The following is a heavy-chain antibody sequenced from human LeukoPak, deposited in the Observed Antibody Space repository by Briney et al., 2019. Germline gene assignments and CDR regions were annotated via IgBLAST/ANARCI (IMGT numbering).Heavy chain of an antibody. CDR3: ARDLGPTVKTGELFSY. Sequence: PSETLSLTCTVSGGSISSTSYYWAWIRQPPGKGLEWIGSIYYRGSTYDNPSLKSRVTISVDTSKNQFSLKLSSVTAADTAVYYCARDLGPTVKTGELFSYWGQGTLVTVSS. CDR1: GGSISSTSYY. J-gene: IGHJ4*02. V-gene: IGHV4-39*07. D-gene: IGHD3-16*01. CDR2: IYYRGST.